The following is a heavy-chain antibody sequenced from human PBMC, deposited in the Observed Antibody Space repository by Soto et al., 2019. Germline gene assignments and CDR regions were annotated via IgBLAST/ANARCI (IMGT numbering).Heavy chain of an antibody. CDR3: VRVREYSSGYGAFDI. Sequence: QVPLVQSGAEVKKPGASVKVSCKASGYTFTSYAMHWVRQAPGQRLEWMGWINAGNGNTKYSQKFQGRVTITRDTSASTAYMELSSLRSEDTAVYYCVRVREYSSGYGAFDIWGQGTMVTVSS. J-gene: IGHJ3*02. D-gene: IGHD6-19*01. CDR2: INAGNGNT. V-gene: IGHV1-3*01. CDR1: GYTFTSYA.